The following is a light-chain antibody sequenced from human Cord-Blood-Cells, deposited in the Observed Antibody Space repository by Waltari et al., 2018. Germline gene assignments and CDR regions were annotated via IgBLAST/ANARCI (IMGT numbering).Light chain of an antibody. CDR1: SSDVGGYNY. V-gene: IGLV2-11*01. CDR3: CSYAGSYTLV. CDR2: DVS. Sequence: QSALTQPRSVSGSPGQSVTISCTGTSSDVGGYNYVSWYQQHPSKAPKLMIYDVSKRPSGFPARFSGSKSGNTASLTISGLQAEDEADYYCCSYAGSYTLVFGGGTKLTVL. J-gene: IGLJ2*01.